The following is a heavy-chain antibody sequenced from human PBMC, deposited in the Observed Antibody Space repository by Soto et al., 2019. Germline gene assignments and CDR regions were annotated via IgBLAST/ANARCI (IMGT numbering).Heavy chain of an antibody. CDR2: IYYSGNT. Sequence: PSETLSLTCSVSGGSISSGYYYWSWIRQPPGKGLEWIGNIYYSGNTYYNPSLKSRLIISIDTTENQFAMKVGSVTAADTAVYYCASSSLYGIGVWGQGTTVTVSS. CDR1: GGSISSGYYY. J-gene: IGHJ6*02. V-gene: IGHV4-30-4*01. CDR3: ASSSLYGIGV.